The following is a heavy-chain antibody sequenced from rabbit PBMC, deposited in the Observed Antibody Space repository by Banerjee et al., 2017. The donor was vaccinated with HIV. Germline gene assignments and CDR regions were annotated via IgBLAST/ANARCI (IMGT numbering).Heavy chain of an antibody. CDR2: ISYGGDT. D-gene: IGHD1-1*01. CDR3: ARDLTGVIGWNFNL. J-gene: IGHJ4*01. CDR1: GFDFNSYS. V-gene: IGHV1S45*01. Sequence: QEQLVEYGGDLVQPEGSLTLTCKASGFDFNSYSMGWVRQAPGKGLEYIGYISYGGDTVYATWAKGRFTISKASWTTVTLQMTSLTAADTASYFCARDLTGVIGWNFNLWGPGTLVTVS.